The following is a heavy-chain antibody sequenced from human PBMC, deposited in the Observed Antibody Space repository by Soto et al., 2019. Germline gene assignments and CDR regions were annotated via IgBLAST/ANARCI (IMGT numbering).Heavy chain of an antibody. CDR3: AKDIPTEYDFWRGATYYDYGMDV. CDR2: ITGDGGRT. CDR1: GFTFKSYA. V-gene: IGHV3-23*01. D-gene: IGHD3-3*01. Sequence: EEQLLESGGGFVQPGGSLRLSCAASGFTFKSYAMSWVRQAPGKGLEWVSGITGDGGRTFYADSVTGRFSISRDTSKNTLFLQMNSLRAEDTAVYYCAKDIPTEYDFWRGATYYDYGMDVWGHWTTVTVSS. J-gene: IGHJ6*02.